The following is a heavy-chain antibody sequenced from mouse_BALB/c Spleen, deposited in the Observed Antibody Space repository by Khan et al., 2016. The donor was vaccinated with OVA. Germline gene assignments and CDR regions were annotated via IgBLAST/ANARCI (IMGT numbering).Heavy chain of an antibody. CDR3: ARSGGYYAMDY. CDR1: GYTFSSYW. V-gene: IGHV1-9*01. J-gene: IGHJ4*01. D-gene: IGHD1-1*02. Sequence: VKLQESGAELMKPGASVKISCKATGYTFSSYWIEWVKQRPGHGLEWIGEILPGSSSTNYNEKFKGKATFTADTSSNTAYMQLSSLTSEDSAVYYCARSGGYYAMDYWGQGTSVTVSS. CDR2: ILPGSSST.